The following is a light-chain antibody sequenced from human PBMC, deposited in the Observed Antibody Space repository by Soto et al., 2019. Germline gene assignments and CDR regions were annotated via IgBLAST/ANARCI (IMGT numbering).Light chain of an antibody. CDR2: DAS. CDR1: QTVRNNY. V-gene: IGKV3-20*01. Sequence: VFDPSPGTPALSPGERATLSFRASQTVRNNYLAWYQQQPGQAPRLLIYDASSSATGIPDRFSGGGSGTDFTLTISRLEPEDFAVYYCQQFSSYPLTFGGGTKVDIK. CDR3: QQFSSYPLT. J-gene: IGKJ4*01.